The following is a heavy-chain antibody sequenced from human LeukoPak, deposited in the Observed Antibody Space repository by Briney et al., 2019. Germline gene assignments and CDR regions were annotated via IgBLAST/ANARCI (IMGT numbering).Heavy chain of an antibody. Sequence: PSETLSLTCTASGGSISSYYWSWIRQPPGKGLEWIGYIYYSGSTNYNPSLKSRVTISVDTSKSQFSLKLSSVTAADTAVDYCARGRMVRGVITSHYYYYGMDVWGKGTTVTVSS. V-gene: IGHV4-59*01. CDR2: IYYSGST. CDR3: ARGRMVRGVITSHYYYYGMDV. CDR1: GGSISSYY. J-gene: IGHJ6*04. D-gene: IGHD3-10*01.